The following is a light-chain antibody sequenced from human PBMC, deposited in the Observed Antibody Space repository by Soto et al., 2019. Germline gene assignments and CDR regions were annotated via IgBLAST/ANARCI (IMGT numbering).Light chain of an antibody. CDR1: SSNIGSYNL. V-gene: IGLV2-14*02. Sequence: QSALTQPASVSGSLGQSITISCIGTSSNIGSYNLVSWYQHQPGKAPKIMIFEGSKRPSGVSDRFSGSKSGTTASLTISGLQAEDEADYYCCSFTTSSTWIFGGGTKLTVL. J-gene: IGLJ2*01. CDR3: CSFTTSSTWI. CDR2: EGS.